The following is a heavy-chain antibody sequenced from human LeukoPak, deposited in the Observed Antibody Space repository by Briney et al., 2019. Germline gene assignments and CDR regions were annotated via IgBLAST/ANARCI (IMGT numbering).Heavy chain of an antibody. Sequence: ASVKVSCKASGYTFTSYDINWVRQATGQGLEWMGWMKPNSGNTGYAQKFQGRVTMTRNTSISTAYMELSSLRSEDTAVYYCARGGIKYSGYDPWGQGTLVTVSS. D-gene: IGHD5-12*01. CDR3: ARGGIKYSGYDP. J-gene: IGHJ5*02. CDR1: GYTFTSYD. CDR2: MKPNSGNT. V-gene: IGHV1-8*01.